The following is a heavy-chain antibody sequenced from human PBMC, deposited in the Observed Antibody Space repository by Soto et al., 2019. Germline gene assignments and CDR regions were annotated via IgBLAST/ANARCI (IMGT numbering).Heavy chain of an antibody. D-gene: IGHD2-15*01. Sequence: GESLKISCKGSGYSFTSYWISWVRQMPGKGLEWMGRIDPSDSYTNYSPSFQGHVTISADKSISTAYLQWSSLKASDAAMYYCARDYCSGGSCYFYYYGMDVWGQGTTVTVSS. CDR3: ARDYCSGGSCYFYYYGMDV. V-gene: IGHV5-10-1*01. J-gene: IGHJ6*02. CDR2: IDPSDSYT. CDR1: GYSFTSYW.